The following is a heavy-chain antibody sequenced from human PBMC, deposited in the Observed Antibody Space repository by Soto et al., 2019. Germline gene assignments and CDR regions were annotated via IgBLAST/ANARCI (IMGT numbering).Heavy chain of an antibody. CDR1: GGSVSGGGYY. CDR3: ARGVGYDPFDF. CDR2: IEYSACT. D-gene: IGHD5-18*01. J-gene: IGHJ4*02. V-gene: IGHV4-61*08. Sequence: SETLSLTCSVSGGSVSGGGYYWTWLRQLPGKGLEWFGNIEYSACTSYNPSFKSRLALSIDRTRIQFSLSLSSMTAADKAVYYCARGVGYDPFDFWGQGIQVTVSS.